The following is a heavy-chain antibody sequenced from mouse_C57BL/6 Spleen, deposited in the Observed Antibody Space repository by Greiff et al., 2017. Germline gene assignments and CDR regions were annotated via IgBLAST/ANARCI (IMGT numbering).Heavy chain of an antibody. CDR3: AKAYYYGNRYYAMDY. Sequence: VQLKQSVAELVRPGASVKLSCTASGFNIKNTYMHWVKQRPEQGLEWIGRIDPANGNTKYAPKFQGKATITADTSSNTAYLQLSSLTSEDTAIYYSAKAYYYGNRYYAMDYWGQGTSGTVSS. D-gene: IGHD2-1*01. CDR2: IDPANGNT. V-gene: IGHV14-3*01. J-gene: IGHJ4*01. CDR1: GFNIKNTY.